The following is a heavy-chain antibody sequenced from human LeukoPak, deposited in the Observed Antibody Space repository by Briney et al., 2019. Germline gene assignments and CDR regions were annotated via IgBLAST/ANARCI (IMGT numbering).Heavy chain of an antibody. J-gene: IGHJ5*02. CDR3: ARVHPLRYFHWLVNWFDP. D-gene: IGHD3-9*01. V-gene: IGHV1-18*01. CDR1: GYTFTSYG. Sequence: ASVKVSCKASGYTFTSYGISWVRQAPGQGLEWMGWISAYNGNTNYAQKLQGRVTMTTDTSTSTAYMELRSLRSDDTAVYYCARVHPLRYFHWLVNWFDPWGQGTLVTVSS. CDR2: ISAYNGNT.